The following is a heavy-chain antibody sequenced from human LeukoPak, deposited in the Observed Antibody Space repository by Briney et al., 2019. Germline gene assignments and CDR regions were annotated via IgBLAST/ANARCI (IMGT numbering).Heavy chain of an antibody. CDR1: GYSFTSYW. CDR2: IYPGDSDT. V-gene: IGHV5-51*01. Sequence: GESLKISCKGSGYSFTSYWIGWVRQMPGKGLEWMGIIYPGDSDTRYSPSFQGQVTISADKSICTAYLQWSSLKASDTAMYYCASHSYYYDSSGTHPGYYYYYMDVWGKGTTVTVPS. J-gene: IGHJ6*03. D-gene: IGHD3-22*01. CDR3: ASHSYYYDSSGTHPGYYYYYMDV.